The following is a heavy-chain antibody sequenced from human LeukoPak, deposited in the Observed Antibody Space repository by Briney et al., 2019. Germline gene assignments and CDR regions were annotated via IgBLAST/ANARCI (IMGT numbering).Heavy chain of an antibody. CDR1: GFTFSSYA. CDR3: ARVRRYSYGYFDY. D-gene: IGHD5-18*01. V-gene: IGHV3-64*01. CDR2: ISSNGGST. Sequence: GGSLRLSCAASGFTFSSYAMHWVRQAPGKGLEYVSAISSNGGSTYYAHSVKGRFTISRDNSKNTLYLQMGRLRAEDMAVYSCARVRRYSYGYFDYCGQGTLVTVSS. J-gene: IGHJ4*02.